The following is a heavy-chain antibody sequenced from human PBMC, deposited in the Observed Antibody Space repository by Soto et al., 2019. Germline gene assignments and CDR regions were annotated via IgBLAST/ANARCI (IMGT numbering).Heavy chain of an antibody. CDR3: TRDPYGGSRYYFDS. D-gene: IGHD1-26*01. CDR1: GFTFTNYG. V-gene: IGHV3-33*01. J-gene: IGHJ4*02. CDR2: IWYDGSNK. Sequence: QVQLVESGGGVVQPGRSLRLSCAASGFTFTNYGMHWVRQAPGKGLEWEAVIWYDGSNKYYADSVKGRFTISKDNSQNTLYLQMNNLRAEDTAMYYCTRDPYGGSRYYFDSWGQGTLVTVSS.